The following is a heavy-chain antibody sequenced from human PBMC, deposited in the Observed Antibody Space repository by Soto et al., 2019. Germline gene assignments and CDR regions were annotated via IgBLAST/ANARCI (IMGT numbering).Heavy chain of an antibody. D-gene: IGHD1-1*01. V-gene: IGHV4-61*01. CDR2: MSHSGGT. Sequence: SETPSLTCAVYGGFVSSGSYYWSWIRQPPGKGLEWIGEMSHSGGTHFNPSLKSRVTISVDTSKNQFSLKMSSVTAADTALYYCARVERGTATTVVDAFDHWGPGPIATV. CDR3: ARVERGTATTVVDAFDH. J-gene: IGHJ3*01. CDR1: GGFVSSGSYY.